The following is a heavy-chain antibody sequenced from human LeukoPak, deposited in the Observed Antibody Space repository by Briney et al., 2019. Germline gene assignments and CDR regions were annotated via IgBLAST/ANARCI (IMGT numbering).Heavy chain of an antibody. Sequence: GGSLRLSCAASGFTFSSYGMHWVRQAPGKGLEWVSLISGDGGSTYYADSVRGRFTISRDNSKNSLYLQMNSLRTEDTALYYCATTIGSPWGQGTMVTVSS. CDR3: ATTIGSP. J-gene: IGHJ3*01. D-gene: IGHD2-2*01. CDR2: ISGDGGST. CDR1: GFTFSSYG. V-gene: IGHV3-43*02.